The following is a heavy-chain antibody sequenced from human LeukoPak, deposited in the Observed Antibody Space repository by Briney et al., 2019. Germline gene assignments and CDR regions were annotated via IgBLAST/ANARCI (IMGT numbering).Heavy chain of an antibody. D-gene: IGHD3-10*01. CDR1: GGTFSSYA. V-gene: IGHV1-69*05. Sequence: VKVSCKASGGTFSSYAISWVRQAPGQGLEWMGRIIPIFGTANYAQKFQGRVTITTDESTSTAYMELSSLRSEDTAVYYCARGANYYGSGSRLRYFDYWGQGTLVTVSS. CDR2: IIPIFGTA. CDR3: ARGANYYGSGSRLRYFDY. J-gene: IGHJ4*02.